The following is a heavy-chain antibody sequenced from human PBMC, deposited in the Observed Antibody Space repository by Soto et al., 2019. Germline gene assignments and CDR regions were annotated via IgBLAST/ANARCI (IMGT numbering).Heavy chain of an antibody. CDR3: ARGRSNQYESSPPPKFDP. V-gene: IGHV3-13*01. D-gene: IGHD2-8*01. Sequence: GGSLRLSCAASGFTFSTYDMHWVRQATGKGLEWVSAIGTIRDTYYLDSVKGRFTISRENAKNSAYLQMNSLRAGDTAVYYCARGRSNQYESSPPPKFDPWGRGTLVTVSS. CDR2: IGTIRDT. J-gene: IGHJ5*02. CDR1: GFTFSTYD.